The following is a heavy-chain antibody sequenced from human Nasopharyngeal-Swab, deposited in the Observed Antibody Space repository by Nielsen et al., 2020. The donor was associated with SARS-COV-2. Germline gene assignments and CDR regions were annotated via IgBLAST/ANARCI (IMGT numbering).Heavy chain of an antibody. CDR1: GFTVSSNY. CDR2: IYSGGST. CDR3: ARDIYGDYPFDY. J-gene: IGHJ4*02. D-gene: IGHD4-17*01. V-gene: IGHV3-53*01. Sequence: GESLKISCAASGFTVSSNYMSWVRQAPGKELEWVSVIYSGGSTYYADSVKGRFTISRDNSKNTLYLQMNSLRAEDTAVYYCARDIYGDYPFDYWGQGTLVTVSS.